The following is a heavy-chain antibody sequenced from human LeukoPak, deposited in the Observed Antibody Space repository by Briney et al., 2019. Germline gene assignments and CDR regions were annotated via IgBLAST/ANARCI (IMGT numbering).Heavy chain of an antibody. CDR1: GGSISSNY. Sequence: SETLSLTCTVSGGSISSNYWSWIRQPPGKGLEWIGYIYYTGSTNYNPSLKSRVTISLDTSKNQFSLRLSSVTAADTAVYYCAREGAFDIWGQGTMVTVSS. CDR3: AREGAFDI. CDR2: IYYTGST. V-gene: IGHV4-59*01. J-gene: IGHJ3*02.